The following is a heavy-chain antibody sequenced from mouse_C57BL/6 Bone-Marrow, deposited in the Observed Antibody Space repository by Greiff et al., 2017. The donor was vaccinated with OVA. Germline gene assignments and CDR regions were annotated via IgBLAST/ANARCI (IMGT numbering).Heavy chain of an antibody. Sequence: EVKVVDSGGGLVQPGGSLKLSCAASGFTFSDYYMYWVRQTPEKRLEWVAYISNGGGSTYYPDTVKGRFTISRDNAKNTLYLQMSRLKSEDTAMYYCARHSMATGGFAYWGQGTLVTVSA. D-gene: IGHD1-1*02. CDR3: ARHSMATGGFAY. CDR1: GFTFSDYY. V-gene: IGHV5-12*01. CDR2: ISNGGGST. J-gene: IGHJ3*01.